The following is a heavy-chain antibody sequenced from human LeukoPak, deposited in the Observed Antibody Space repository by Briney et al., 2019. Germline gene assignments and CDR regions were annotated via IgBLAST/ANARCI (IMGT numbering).Heavy chain of an antibody. D-gene: IGHD6-13*01. CDR3: ARHRYSSSWCAY. CDR2: IYYDGST. CDR1: GGSISNYY. J-gene: IGHJ4*02. V-gene: IGHV4-59*08. Sequence: PSETLSLTCTVSGGSISNYYWSWMRQPPGKGLGWIAYIYYDGSTNYNPSLKSRVTISVDTSKNQFSLKLSSVTAADTAVYYCARHRYSSSWCAYWGQGILVTVSS.